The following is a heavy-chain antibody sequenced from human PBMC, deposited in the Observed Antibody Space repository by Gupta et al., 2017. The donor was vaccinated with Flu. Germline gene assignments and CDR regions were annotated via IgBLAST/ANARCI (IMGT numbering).Heavy chain of an antibody. CDR1: GFTFSSYA. CDR2: SSGSGQIT. CDR3: AKDVTTWDESPGYYEWFDP. D-gene: IGHD3-22*01. J-gene: IGHJ5*02. V-gene: IGHV3-23*01. Sequence: EVQLLESGGGLVQPGGSLRLSWAASGFTFSSYAMSWVRRPPGKGLEWVSASSGSGQITYYTDYVRGRFTISRDNSKNTLYLQMNRLRGEDTAVYYCAKDVTTWDESPGYYEWFDPRGQGTLVTVSS.